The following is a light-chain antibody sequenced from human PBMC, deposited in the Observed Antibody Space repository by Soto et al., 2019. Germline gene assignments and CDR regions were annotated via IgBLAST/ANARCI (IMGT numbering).Light chain of an antibody. V-gene: IGKV1-9*01. Sequence: IQLTQSPSSLSASVGDRVTITCRASQGISSYLAWYQQKPGKAPKLLIYAASTLQSGVPSRFSGSGSRTYFTLTSSSRQPEDFATYYCQQLNSYPPLTFGGGTKVEIK. J-gene: IGKJ4*01. CDR1: QGISSY. CDR3: QQLNSYPPLT. CDR2: AAS.